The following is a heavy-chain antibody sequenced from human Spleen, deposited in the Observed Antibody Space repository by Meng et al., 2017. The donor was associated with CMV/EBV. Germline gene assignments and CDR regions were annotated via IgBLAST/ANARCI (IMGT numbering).Heavy chain of an antibody. CDR3: ARAYSMTTVPNFDY. CDR1: GATFSSYA. Sequence: GGALRLSCAACGATFSSYAMHWVRQAPGKGLEWVAVISYDGSNKYYADSVKGRFTISRDNSKNTLYLQMNSLRAEDTAVYYCARAYSMTTVPNFDYWGQGTLVTVSS. J-gene: IGHJ4*02. CDR2: ISYDGSNK. V-gene: IGHV3-30*04. D-gene: IGHD4-11*01.